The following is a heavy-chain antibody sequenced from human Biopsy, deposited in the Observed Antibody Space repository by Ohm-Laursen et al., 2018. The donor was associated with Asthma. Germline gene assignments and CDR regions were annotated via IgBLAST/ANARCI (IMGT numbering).Heavy chain of an antibody. Sequence: SETLSLTCAVYPGSFSGFFWTWIRQSPGKGLEWIGENNERGVTDNNPSLKSRVIISIDTYWNRVSLKLTSVTAADTAVYYCARGPELDVWGQGTTVTVSS. CDR2: NNERGVT. J-gene: IGHJ6*02. CDR1: PGSFSGFF. V-gene: IGHV4-34*01. CDR3: ARGPELDV.